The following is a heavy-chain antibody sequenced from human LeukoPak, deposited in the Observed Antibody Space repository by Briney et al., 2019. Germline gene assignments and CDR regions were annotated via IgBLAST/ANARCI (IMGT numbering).Heavy chain of an antibody. V-gene: IGHV3-23*01. CDR1: GFTFSSYA. D-gene: IGHD3-22*01. Sequence: GGSLRLSCAASGFTFSSYAMSRVRQAPGKGLEWVSAISGSGGSTYYADSVKGRFTISRDNSKNTLYLQMNSLRAEDTAVYYCARDYTYYYDSSGYRYWGQGTLVTVSS. J-gene: IGHJ4*02. CDR3: ARDYTYYYDSSGYRY. CDR2: ISGSGGST.